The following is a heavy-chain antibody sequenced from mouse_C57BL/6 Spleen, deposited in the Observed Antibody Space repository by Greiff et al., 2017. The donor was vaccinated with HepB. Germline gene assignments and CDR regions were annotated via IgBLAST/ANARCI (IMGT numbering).Heavy chain of an antibody. CDR3: ARAYPYAMDY. CDR2: INPNNGGT. CDR1: GYTFTDYN. D-gene: IGHD2-10*01. Sequence: VQLQHSGPELVKPGASVKIPCKASGYTFTDYNMDWVKQSHGKSLEWIGDINPNNGGTIYNQKFKGKATLTVDKSSSTAYMELRSLTSEDTAVYYCARAYPYAMDYWGQGTSVTVSS. J-gene: IGHJ4*01. V-gene: IGHV1-18*01.